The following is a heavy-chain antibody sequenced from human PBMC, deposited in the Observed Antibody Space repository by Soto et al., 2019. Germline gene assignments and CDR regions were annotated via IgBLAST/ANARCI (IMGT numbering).Heavy chain of an antibody. D-gene: IGHD6-6*01. CDR1: GYTFTGYY. V-gene: IGHV1-2*04. Sequence: QVQLVQSGAEVKKPGASVKVSCKASGYTFTGYYMHWVRQAPGQGLEWMGWINPNSGGTNYAQKFQGWVTMTRDTSISTAYMELSRLRSDDTAVYYCARDRRSSSSRYSYYGMDVWGQGTTVTVSS. CDR3: ARDRRSSSSRYSYYGMDV. J-gene: IGHJ6*02. CDR2: INPNSGGT.